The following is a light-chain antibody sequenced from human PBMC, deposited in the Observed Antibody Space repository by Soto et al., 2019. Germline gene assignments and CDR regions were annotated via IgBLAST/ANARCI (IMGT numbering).Light chain of an antibody. CDR3: MRSLQGLS. V-gene: IGKV2-28*01. J-gene: IGKJ4*01. Sequence: DIVMTQSPLSLPVTPGEPASISCRSNQSLLHSNGYNYLDWYLQKPGQSPQLLIYLGSYRASGVPDRFSGSGSGTDFTLKISRVEAEDVGIYYFMRSLQGLSFGGGTKVEIK. CDR1: QSLLHSNGYNY. CDR2: LGS.